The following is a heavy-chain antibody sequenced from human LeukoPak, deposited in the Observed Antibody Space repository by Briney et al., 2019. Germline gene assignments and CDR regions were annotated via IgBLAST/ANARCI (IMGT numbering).Heavy chain of an antibody. D-gene: IGHD1-1*01. Sequence: PGGSLRLSCAASGFTFSDFWMSWVRQAPGKGLECVASTNEAGGDKYYVDSVKGRFTISRDYSKNSLSLQMNSLTAEDTAIYYCAIATTGRGAFGSWGQGTLVSVSS. CDR3: AIATTGRGAFGS. J-gene: IGHJ4*02. CDR2: TNEAGGDK. CDR1: GFTFSDFW. V-gene: IGHV3-7*01.